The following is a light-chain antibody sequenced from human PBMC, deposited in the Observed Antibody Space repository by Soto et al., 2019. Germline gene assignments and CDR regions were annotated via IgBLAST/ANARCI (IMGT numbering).Light chain of an antibody. CDR1: QSVGNSH. CDR2: GAS. V-gene: IGKV3-20*01. J-gene: IGKJ5*01. CDR3: QQYGNSPPGT. Sequence: ETVLTQSPGTLYFSQGERATLSCRASQSVGNSHVAWYQQRRGLPPRLLIYGASNRATGIPDRFSGSGSGADFTLTISRLEPEDFAVYFCQQYGNSPPGTFGQGTRL.